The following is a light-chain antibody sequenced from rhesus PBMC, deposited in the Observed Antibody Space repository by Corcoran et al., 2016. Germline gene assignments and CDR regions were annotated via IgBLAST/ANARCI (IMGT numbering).Light chain of an antibody. V-gene: IGKV1-22*01. CDR1: QGISSW. J-gene: IGKJ1*01. CDR2: KAS. CDR3: QQYSSRPWT. Sequence: DIQMTQSPSSLSASVGDTVTITCRASQGISSWLAWYQQKQGKAPKLLIYKASSLQSGVPSRFSGSGSGTEFTRAISSLQSEEFATYYCQQYSSRPWTFGQGTKMEIK.